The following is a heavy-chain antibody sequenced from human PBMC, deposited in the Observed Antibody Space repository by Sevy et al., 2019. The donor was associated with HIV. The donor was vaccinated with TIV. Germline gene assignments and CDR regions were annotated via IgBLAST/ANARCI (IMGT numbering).Heavy chain of an antibody. CDR3: TRWKGAQSIIDY. CDR2: LKSKAHGGTL. Sequence: GGSLRLSCTVSGFTFGDYCMSWVRQAPGKGLEWVAFLKSKAHGGTLDYAASVKGRFTISRDDSKNIAHLQMNDLRTEDTAIYYGTRWKGAQSIIDYWGQGALVTVSS. V-gene: IGHV3-49*04. CDR1: GFTFGDYC. D-gene: IGHD1-1*01. J-gene: IGHJ4*02.